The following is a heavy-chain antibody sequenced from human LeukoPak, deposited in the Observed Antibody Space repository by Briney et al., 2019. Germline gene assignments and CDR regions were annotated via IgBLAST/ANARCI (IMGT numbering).Heavy chain of an antibody. Sequence: ASVKVSCKASGYTFTSYGITWVRQAPGQGLDWMGWISTYNGNRNYAQKFQGRVTMTTDTSTSTAYMELRSLRSDDTAVYYCARGGDPQLGFDLWGQGTMVTVSS. CDR3: ARGGDPQLGFDL. J-gene: IGHJ3*01. V-gene: IGHV1-18*01. CDR2: ISTYNGNR. D-gene: IGHD3-10*01. CDR1: GYTFTSYG.